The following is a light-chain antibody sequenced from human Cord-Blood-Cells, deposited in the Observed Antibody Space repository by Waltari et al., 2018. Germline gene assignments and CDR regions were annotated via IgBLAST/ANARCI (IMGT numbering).Light chain of an antibody. CDR1: QSVSSN. Sequence: EIVMTQSPATLSVSPGERATISCRASQSVSSNLAWYQQKPGQAPRLLIYGVSTRATGIPARFSGSGSGTEVTLTISSLQSEDFAVYYCQQYNNWPRTFGQGTKVEIK. J-gene: IGKJ1*01. CDR3: QQYNNWPRT. V-gene: IGKV3-15*01. CDR2: GVS.